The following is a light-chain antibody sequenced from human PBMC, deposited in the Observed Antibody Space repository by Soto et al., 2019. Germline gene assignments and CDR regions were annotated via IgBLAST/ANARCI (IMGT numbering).Light chain of an antibody. V-gene: IGLV2-8*01. CDR1: SSDVGGHNY. J-gene: IGLJ1*01. CDR2: EVT. CDR3: CSYAGNNNV. Sequence: QSVLTPPPSASGSPGQSVTISCTGTSSDVGGHNYVSWYQQHPGKAPKLMVYEVTQRPSGVPDRFSGSKSGNTASLTVSGLQAEDEADYYCCSYAGNNNVFGTGTKVTVL.